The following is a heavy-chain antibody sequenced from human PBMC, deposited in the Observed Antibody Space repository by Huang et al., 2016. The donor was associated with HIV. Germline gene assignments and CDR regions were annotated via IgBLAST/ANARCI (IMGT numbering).Heavy chain of an antibody. CDR1: GFIFSNFG. CDR3: AKESRWFSDFDQ. CDR2: ISDDGRSY. V-gene: IGHV3-30*18. Sequence: QVQLVESGGGVVQPETSLSLSCAASGFIFSNFGMHWVRQAPGKGLEWGAVISDDGRSYRYSDSVKGRFTISRDNDKNTLSLEMNRLRHDDTAVYYCAKESRWFSDFDQWGQGTLVTVSS. D-gene: IGHD2-15*01. J-gene: IGHJ5*02.